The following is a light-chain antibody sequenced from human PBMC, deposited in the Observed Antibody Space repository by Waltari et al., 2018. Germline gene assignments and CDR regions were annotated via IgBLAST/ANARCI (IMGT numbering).Light chain of an antibody. V-gene: IGLV2-14*01. CDR2: EVS. CDR1: SSDVGGYNH. Sequence: QSALTQPASVSGSPGPSITISSTGTSSDVGGYNHVPWYQPHPGKAPKLMIYEVSNRPSGVSNRFSGSKSGNTASLTFSGLQAEDEADYYCASYTSSDSWVFGGGTKLTVL. CDR3: ASYTSSDSWV. J-gene: IGLJ3*02.